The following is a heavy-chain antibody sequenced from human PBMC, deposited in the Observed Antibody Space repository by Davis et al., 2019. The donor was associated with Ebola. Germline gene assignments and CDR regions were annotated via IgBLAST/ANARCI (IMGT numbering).Heavy chain of an antibody. CDR1: GFTVSSNY. J-gene: IGHJ1*01. CDR3: AKGERVVVIILD. V-gene: IGHV3-66*01. Sequence: GESLKISCAASGFTVSSNYMSWVRQAPGKGLEWVSVIYSGGSTYYADSVKGRFTISRDNSKNTLYLQMNSLRAEDTAVYYCAKGERVVVIILDWGQGTLVTVSS. D-gene: IGHD3-22*01. CDR2: IYSGGST.